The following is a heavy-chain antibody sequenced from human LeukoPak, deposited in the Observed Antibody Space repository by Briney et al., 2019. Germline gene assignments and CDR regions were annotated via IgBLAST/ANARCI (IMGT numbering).Heavy chain of an antibody. V-gene: IGHV1-8*01. CDR3: ARAEKPNWGNYYYYCMDV. CDR1: GYTFTTYD. J-gene: IGHJ6*03. Sequence: GASVKVSCKASGYTFTTYDVNWVRQATGQGLEWMGWMNPNSGITGYAQKFQGRVTITRDTSASTAYMELSSLRSEDTAVYYCARAEKPNWGNYYYYCMDVWGKGTTVTVSS. D-gene: IGHD7-27*01. CDR2: MNPNSGIT.